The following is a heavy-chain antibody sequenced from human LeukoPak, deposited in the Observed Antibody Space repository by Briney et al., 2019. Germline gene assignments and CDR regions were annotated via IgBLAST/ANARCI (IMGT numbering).Heavy chain of an antibody. CDR2: IYPGESKI. V-gene: IGHV5-51*01. Sequence: GASLHICSACSGNSITNYLIAWLRLIREKLVEWMGIIYPGESKIRYRPSFQGQVTISVDNSISTTYLQWSSLKASDSAMYYCARQGDGYKHWGQGTLVTVSS. CDR3: ARQGDGYKH. CDR1: GNSITNYL. J-gene: IGHJ4*02. D-gene: IGHD5-24*01.